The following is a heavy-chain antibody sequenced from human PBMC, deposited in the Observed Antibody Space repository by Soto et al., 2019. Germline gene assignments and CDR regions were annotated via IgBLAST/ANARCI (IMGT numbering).Heavy chain of an antibody. CDR1: GFTFDDYA. V-gene: IGHV3-9*01. CDR2: ISWNSGSI. CDR3: AKGKTTTWIHDAFDI. J-gene: IGHJ3*02. D-gene: IGHD5-18*01. Sequence: GGSLRLSCAASGFTFDDYAMHWVRQAPGKGLEWVSGISWNSGSIGYADSVKGRFTISRDNAKNSLYLQMNSLRAEDTALYYCAKGKTTTWIHDAFDIWGQGTMVTVSS.